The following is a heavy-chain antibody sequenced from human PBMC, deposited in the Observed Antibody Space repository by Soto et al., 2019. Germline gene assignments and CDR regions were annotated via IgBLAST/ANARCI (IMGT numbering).Heavy chain of an antibody. CDR3: EKDPGYCSSTSYYDVYYYGMDV. CDR2: ISGGGGST. CDR1: GFTFSSYA. Sequence: PGGSLRLSCAASGFTFSSYAMSWVRQAPGKGHEWVSAISGGGGSTYYADSVKGRFTISRDNSKNTLYLQMNSLRAEDTAVYYCEKDPGYCSSTSYYDVYYYGMDVWGQGTTVTVSS. J-gene: IGHJ6*02. D-gene: IGHD2-2*01. V-gene: IGHV3-23*01.